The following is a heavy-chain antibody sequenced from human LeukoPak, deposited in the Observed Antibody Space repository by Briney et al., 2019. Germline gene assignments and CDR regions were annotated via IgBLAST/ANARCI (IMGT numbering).Heavy chain of an antibody. Sequence: GGSLRLSCAASGFTFSSYAMSWVRQAPGKGLEWVSAISGSGGSTYCADSVKGRFTISRDNSKNTLYLQMNSLRAEDTAVYYCATPGLRFLEWLPLYNWFDPWGQGTLVTVSS. CDR3: ATPGLRFLEWLPLYNWFDP. CDR2: ISGSGGST. V-gene: IGHV3-23*01. CDR1: GFTFSSYA. J-gene: IGHJ5*02. D-gene: IGHD3-3*01.